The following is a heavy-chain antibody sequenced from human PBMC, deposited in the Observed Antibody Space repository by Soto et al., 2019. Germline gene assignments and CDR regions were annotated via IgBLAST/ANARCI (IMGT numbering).Heavy chain of an antibody. CDR1: GFTFSSYA. CDR3: AKLYCSSTSCYDWFFYMDV. J-gene: IGHJ6*03. CDR2: ISGSGGST. D-gene: IGHD2-2*01. Sequence: GGSLRLSCAASGFTFSSYAMSWVRQAPGKGLEWVSAISGSGGSTYYADSVKGRFTISRDNSKNTLYLQMNSLRAEDTAVYYCAKLYCSSTSCYDWFFYMDVWGKGTTVTVSS. V-gene: IGHV3-23*01.